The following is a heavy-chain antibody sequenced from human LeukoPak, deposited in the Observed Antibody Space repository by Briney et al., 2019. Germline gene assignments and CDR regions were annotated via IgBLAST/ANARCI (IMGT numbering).Heavy chain of an antibody. D-gene: IGHD6-19*01. J-gene: IGHJ3*02. CDR2: INWNGGST. CDR1: GFTFDDHG. CDR3: ARDRRYSSGWFIPKDAFDI. V-gene: IGHV3-20*04. Sequence: GGSLRVACAASGFTFDDHGMSWARQAPGKGLEWVSGINWNGGSTGYADSVKGRFTISRDNAKNSLYLQMNSLRAEDTAVYYCARDRRYSSGWFIPKDAFDIWGQGTMVTVSS.